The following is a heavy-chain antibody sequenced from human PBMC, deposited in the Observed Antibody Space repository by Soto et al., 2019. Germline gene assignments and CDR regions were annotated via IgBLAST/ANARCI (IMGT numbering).Heavy chain of an antibody. CDR3: ARLLYYDSSGYPVDY. CDR1: GYTFTSYY. CDR2: INPSGGST. J-gene: IGHJ4*02. V-gene: IGHV1-46*01. Sequence: ASVKVSCKASGYTFTSYYMHWVRQAPGQGLEWMGIINPSGGSTSYAQKFQGRVTMTRDTSTSTVYMELSSLRSDDTAVYYCARLLYYDSSGYPVDYWGQGTLVTVSS. D-gene: IGHD3-22*01.